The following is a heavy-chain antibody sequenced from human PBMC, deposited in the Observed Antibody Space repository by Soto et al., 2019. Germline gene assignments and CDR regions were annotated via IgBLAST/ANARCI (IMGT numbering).Heavy chain of an antibody. D-gene: IGHD3-3*01. J-gene: IGHJ5*02. CDR2: INAGNGNT. CDR1: GYTFTSYA. Sequence: ASVKVSCKASGYTFTSYAMHWVRQAPGQRLEWMGWINAGNGNTKYSQKFQGRVTITRDTSASTAYMELSSLRSEDTAVYYCARGPSFGVVIKSNWFDPWGQGTLVTVSS. CDR3: ARGPSFGVVIKSNWFDP. V-gene: IGHV1-3*01.